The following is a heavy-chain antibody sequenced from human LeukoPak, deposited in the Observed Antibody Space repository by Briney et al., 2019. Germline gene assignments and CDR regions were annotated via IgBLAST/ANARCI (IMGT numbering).Heavy chain of an antibody. CDR2: INHSGST. CDR3: AIPGDSEAFDI. V-gene: IGHV4-34*01. J-gene: IGHJ3*02. Sequence: SETLSLTCAVYGGSFSGYYWSWIRQPPGKGLEWIGEINHSGSTNYNPSLKSRVTISVDTSKNQFSLKLSSVTAADTAVYYCAIPGDSEAFDIWGQGTMVTVSS. CDR1: GGSFSGYY. D-gene: IGHD7-27*01.